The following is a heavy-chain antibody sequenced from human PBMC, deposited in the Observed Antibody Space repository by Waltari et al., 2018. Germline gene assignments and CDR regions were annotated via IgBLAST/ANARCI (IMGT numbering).Heavy chain of an antibody. Sequence: QVQLQESGPGLVKPSETLSLTCAVSGYSISSGYYWGWIRQPPGKGLEWIGSIYHSGSTDNNPSLKSRVTISVDTSKNPFSLKLSSVTAADTAVYYCASFMTTRTPDYWGQGTLVTVSS. CDR3: ASFMTTRTPDY. CDR2: IYHSGST. V-gene: IGHV4-38-2*01. D-gene: IGHD4-17*01. CDR1: GYSISSGYY. J-gene: IGHJ4*02.